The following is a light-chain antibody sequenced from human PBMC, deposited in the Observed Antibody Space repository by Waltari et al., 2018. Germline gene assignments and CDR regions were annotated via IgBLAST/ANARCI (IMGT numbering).Light chain of an antibody. J-gene: IGLJ2*01. CDR3: GTWDNALSAV. CDR2: GND. CDR1: TSNIGNNY. Sequence: QSVLTQPPSVSAAPGQKVTISCSGTTSNIGNNYVSWYQQFPGAAPKVLIYGNDRGASGIPDRFSVSKSGTSATLDIIDLQPGDEADYYCGTWDNALSAVFGGGTKVTVL. V-gene: IGLV1-51*02.